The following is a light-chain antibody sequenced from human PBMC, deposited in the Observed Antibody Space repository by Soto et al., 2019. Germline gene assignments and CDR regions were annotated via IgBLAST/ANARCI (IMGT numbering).Light chain of an antibody. CDR3: QQLNSYPP. V-gene: IGKV1-9*01. J-gene: IGKJ5*01. CDR1: QDISSF. Sequence: DIQLTQSPSFLSASVGDRVTITCRTSQDISSFLAWYQQKPGKAPNLLIYGASTLQSGVPSRFSGSGSGTEFTLTISSLQPEDFATYYCQQLNSYPPFGQGTRLDIK. CDR2: GAS.